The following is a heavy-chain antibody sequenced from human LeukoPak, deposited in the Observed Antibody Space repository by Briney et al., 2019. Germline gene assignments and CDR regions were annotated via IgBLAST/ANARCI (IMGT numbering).Heavy chain of an antibody. V-gene: IGHV3-15*01. Sequence: GGSLRLSCAASGFTFSRHGMNWVRQAPGKGLEWVGRIKSKTDGGTTDYAAPVKGRFTISRDDSKNTLYLQMNSLKTEDTAGYYCTTDYYDSSGLFDYWGQGTLVTVSS. CDR1: GFTFSRHG. D-gene: IGHD3-22*01. J-gene: IGHJ4*02. CDR2: IKSKTDGGTT. CDR3: TTDYYDSSGLFDY.